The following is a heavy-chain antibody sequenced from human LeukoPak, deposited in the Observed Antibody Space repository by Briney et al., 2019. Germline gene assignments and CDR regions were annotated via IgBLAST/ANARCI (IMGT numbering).Heavy chain of an antibody. CDR3: ARDSAGDDAFDI. D-gene: IGHD2-15*01. J-gene: IGHJ3*02. CDR1: GGSISSYY. V-gene: IGHV4-59*01. Sequence: SETLSLTCTVSGGSISSYYWSWIRQPPGKGLEWIGYIYYSGSTNYNPSLKSRVTISVDTSKNQFSLKLSSVTAADTAVYYCARDSAGDDAFDIWGQGTMVTVSS. CDR2: IYYSGST.